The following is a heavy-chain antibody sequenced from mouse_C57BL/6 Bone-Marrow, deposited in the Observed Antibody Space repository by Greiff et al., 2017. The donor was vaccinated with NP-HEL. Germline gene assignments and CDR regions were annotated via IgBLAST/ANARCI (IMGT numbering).Heavy chain of an antibody. J-gene: IGHJ3*01. CDR1: GYTFTSYW. D-gene: IGHD3-2*02. V-gene: IGHV1-55*01. CDR2: IYPGSGST. CDR3: ARGSSGYPRAY. Sequence: QVQLKQPGAELVKPGASVKMSCKASGYTFTSYWITWVKQRPGQGLEWIGDIYPGSGSTNYNEKFKRKATLTVDPSSSTAYMQLSSLTSEDSAVYYCARGSSGYPRAYWGQGTLVTVSA.